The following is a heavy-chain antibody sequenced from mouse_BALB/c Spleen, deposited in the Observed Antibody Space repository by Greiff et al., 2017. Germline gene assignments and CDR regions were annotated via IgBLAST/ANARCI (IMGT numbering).Heavy chain of an antibody. Sequence: EVKLVESGAELVKPGASVKLSCTASGFNIKDTYMHWVKQRPEQGLEWIGRIDPANGNTKYDPKFQGKATITADTSSNTAYLQLSSLTSEDTAVYYCARDTTVVGPAYWGQGTLVTVSA. CDR1: GFNIKDTY. CDR3: ARDTTVVGPAY. V-gene: IGHV14-3*02. D-gene: IGHD1-1*01. J-gene: IGHJ3*01. CDR2: IDPANGNT.